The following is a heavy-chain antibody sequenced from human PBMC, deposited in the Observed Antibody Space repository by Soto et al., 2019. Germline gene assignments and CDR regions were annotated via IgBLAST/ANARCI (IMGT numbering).Heavy chain of an antibody. CDR2: ISAYNGNT. J-gene: IGHJ4*02. CDR3: ARDVPTVTTGGPDY. CDR1: GYTFTSYG. D-gene: IGHD4-17*01. Sequence: QVQLVQSGVEVEKPGASVKVSCKASGYTFTSYGVSWVRQAPGQGLEWMGWISAYNGNTNYAQKFQGRVTMTTDTSTSTAYMELRSLSYDATAYYYCARDVPTVTTGGPDYWGQGTLVTVSS. V-gene: IGHV1-18*01.